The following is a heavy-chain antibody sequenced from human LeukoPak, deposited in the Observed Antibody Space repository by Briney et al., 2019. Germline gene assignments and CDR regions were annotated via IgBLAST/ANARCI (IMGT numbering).Heavy chain of an antibody. CDR2: MNPNSGNT. D-gene: IGHD6-13*01. CDR3: ARVGIAAAGIDY. J-gene: IGHJ4*02. V-gene: IGHV1-8*03. Sequence: ASVKVSCKASGYTFTSYDINWVRQATGQGLEWMGWMNPNSGNTDYAQKFQGRVTITRNTSISTAYMELSSLRSEDTAVYYCARVGIAAAGIDYWGQGTLVTVSS. CDR1: GYTFTSYD.